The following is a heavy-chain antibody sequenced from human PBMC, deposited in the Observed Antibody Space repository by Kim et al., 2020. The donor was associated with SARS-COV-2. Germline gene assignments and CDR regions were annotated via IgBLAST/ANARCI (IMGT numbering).Heavy chain of an antibody. Sequence: NYAQKFQGRVTITADESTSTAYMELSSLRSEDTAVYYCARDRYSGYSLDYWGQGTLVTVSS. CDR3: ARDRYSGYSLDY. J-gene: IGHJ4*02. V-gene: IGHV1-69*01. D-gene: IGHD5-12*01.